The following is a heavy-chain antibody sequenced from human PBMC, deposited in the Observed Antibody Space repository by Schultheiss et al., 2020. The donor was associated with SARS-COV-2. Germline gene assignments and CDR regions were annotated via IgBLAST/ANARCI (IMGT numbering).Heavy chain of an antibody. V-gene: IGHV1-8*03. CDR3: ARRRRRYSSSWHYYYYGMDV. J-gene: IGHJ6*02. Sequence: ASVKVSCKASGYTFSGYYLHWVRQATGQGLEWMGWMNPNSGNTGYAQKFQGRVTITRNTSISTAYMELSSLRSEDTAVYYCARRRRRYSSSWHYYYYGMDVWGQGTTVTVSS. CDR1: GYTFSGYY. D-gene: IGHD6-13*01. CDR2: MNPNSGNT.